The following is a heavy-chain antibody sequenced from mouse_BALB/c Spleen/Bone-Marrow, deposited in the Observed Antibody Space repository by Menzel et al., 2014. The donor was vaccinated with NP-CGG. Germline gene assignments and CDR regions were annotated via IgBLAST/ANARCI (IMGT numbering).Heavy chain of an antibody. CDR1: GYSFTGYF. CDR2: INPYNGDT. J-gene: IGHJ2*01. D-gene: IGHD1-1*01. Sequence: VQLQQPGPELVKPGASVKISCKASGYSFTGYFMNWVKQSHGKSLEWIGRINPYNGDTFYNQKFKGEATLTVDKSSSTAHMELLSLTSEDSAVYYCGRGAYYYGSSYYFDYWGQGTTLTVSS. V-gene: IGHV1-37*01. CDR3: GRGAYYYGSSYYFDY.